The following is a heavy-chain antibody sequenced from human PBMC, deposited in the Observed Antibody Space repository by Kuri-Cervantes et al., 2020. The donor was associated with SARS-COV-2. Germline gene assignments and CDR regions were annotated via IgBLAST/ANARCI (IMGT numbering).Heavy chain of an antibody. CDR2: ISSSGSAI. CDR1: GFTFSSYE. D-gene: IGHD5-24*01. CDR3: AREGRGAYNLGSFDL. V-gene: IGHV3-48*03. Sequence: GESLKISCAASGFTFSSYEMHWVRQAPGKGLEWVSYISSSGSAIYYADSVKGRFTISRDNAKNSLYLQMNSLRDEDTAVYYCAREGRGAYNLGSFDLWGRGTLVTVSS. J-gene: IGHJ2*01.